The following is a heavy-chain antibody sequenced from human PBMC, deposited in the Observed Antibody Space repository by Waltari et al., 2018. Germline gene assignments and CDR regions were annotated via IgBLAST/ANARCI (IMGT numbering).Heavy chain of an antibody. CDR2: ISYAGSDK. D-gene: IGHD5-12*01. CDR3: ARDQTSGYLYFDF. V-gene: IGHV3-30-3*01. Sequence: QVQLVESGGGVVQPGRSLRLSCAASGFTSSSYAMHWVRQAPGKGLEWGAVISYAGSDKYYADSVKGRFTISRDNSKNTLYLQMNSLRAEDTAVYYCARDQTSGYLYFDFWGQGTLVTVSS. CDR1: GFTSSSYA. J-gene: IGHJ4*02.